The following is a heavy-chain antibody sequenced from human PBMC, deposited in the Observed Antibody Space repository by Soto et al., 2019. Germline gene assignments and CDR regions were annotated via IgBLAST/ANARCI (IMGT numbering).Heavy chain of an antibody. V-gene: IGHV4-61*01. D-gene: IGHD2-21*01. CDR3: ARGVVVDFDP. J-gene: IGHJ5*02. Sequence: QVQLQESGPGLVKPSETLSLTCTVSGDSVTSGTYFWTWIRQPPGKGLEWIGYIYYIGHTKYNPCLDSRATMSLHTFKNQFSLQLNSVTPADTAVYYCARGVVVDFDPWGQGTLVTVSS. CDR1: GDSVTSGTYF. CDR2: IYYIGHT.